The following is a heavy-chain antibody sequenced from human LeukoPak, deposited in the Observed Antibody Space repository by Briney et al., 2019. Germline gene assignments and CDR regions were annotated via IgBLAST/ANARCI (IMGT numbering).Heavy chain of an antibody. D-gene: IGHD2-2*01. V-gene: IGHV1-2*02. CDR1: GYTFAGYY. CDR2: INPNSGGT. CDR3: ASGIVVVPAAIAGYYFDY. Sequence: GASVKVSCKASGYTFAGYYMHWVRQAPGQGLEWMGWINPNSGGTNYAQKFQGRVTMTRDTSISTAYIELSRLRSDDTAVYYCASGIVVVPAAIAGYYFDYWGQGTLVTVSS. J-gene: IGHJ4*02.